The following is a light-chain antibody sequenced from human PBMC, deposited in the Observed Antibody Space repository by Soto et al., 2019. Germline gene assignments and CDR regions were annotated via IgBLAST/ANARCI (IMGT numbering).Light chain of an antibody. Sequence: EIVLTQSPGTLSLSPGERATLSCRASQSVSSSYLAWYQQKPDQAPRLLIYGASSRATGIPDRFSGSGSGTDFTLTISRLEPEDFAVYYCQQYGSSPPRVTFGGGTKVEIK. CDR3: QQYGSSPPRVT. V-gene: IGKV3-20*01. J-gene: IGKJ4*01. CDR2: GAS. CDR1: QSVSSSY.